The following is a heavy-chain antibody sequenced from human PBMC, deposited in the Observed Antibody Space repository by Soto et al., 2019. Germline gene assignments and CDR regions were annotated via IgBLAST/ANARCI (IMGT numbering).Heavy chain of an antibody. Sequence: GGSLRLSCAASGFTFSSYGMHWVRQAPGKGLEWVAVIWYDGSNKYYADSVKGRFTISRDNSKNTLYLQMNSLRAEDTAVYYCARDDLMITFGGVIATYGMDVWGQGITVTVSS. J-gene: IGHJ6*02. V-gene: IGHV3-33*01. CDR3: ARDDLMITFGGVIATYGMDV. CDR2: IWYDGSNK. CDR1: GFTFSSYG. D-gene: IGHD3-16*02.